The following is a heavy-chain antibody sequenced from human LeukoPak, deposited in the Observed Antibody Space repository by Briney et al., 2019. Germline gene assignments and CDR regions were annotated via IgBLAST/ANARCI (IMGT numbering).Heavy chain of an antibody. Sequence: GGSLRLSCAASGFAFSSYAMSWVRQAPGKGLEWVSGISGSGGRAYHADSVKGRFTISRDNSKNTLYLQMNSLRAEDMAVYYCARDAVGATTDYWGQGTLVTVSS. D-gene: IGHD1-26*01. J-gene: IGHJ4*02. CDR3: ARDAVGATTDY. CDR1: GFAFSSYA. CDR2: ISGSGGRA. V-gene: IGHV3-23*01.